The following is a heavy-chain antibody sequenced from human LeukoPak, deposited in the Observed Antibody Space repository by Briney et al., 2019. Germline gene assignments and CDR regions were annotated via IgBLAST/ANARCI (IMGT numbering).Heavy chain of an antibody. D-gene: IGHD5-12*01. Sequence: SGGSLRLSCAASGFTFTNYWMTWVRQAPGKGLEFVANINQDESVKNYVDSVKGRFTISRDNAENSLHLQMNSLRVEDTAVYYCAKGAYDYIEIAYFDYWGQGSLVTVSS. V-gene: IGHV3-7*03. CDR3: AKGAYDYIEIAYFDY. CDR1: GFTFTNYW. CDR2: INQDESVK. J-gene: IGHJ4*02.